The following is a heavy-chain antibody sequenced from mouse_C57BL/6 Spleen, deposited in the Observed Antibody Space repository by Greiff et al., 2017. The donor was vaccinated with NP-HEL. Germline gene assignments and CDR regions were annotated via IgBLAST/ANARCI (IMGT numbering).Heavy chain of an antibody. V-gene: IGHV1-61*01. CDR3: ARTYGKGLYAMDY. D-gene: IGHD2-1*01. J-gene: IGHJ4*01. CDR2: IYPSDSET. Sequence: QVQLQQPGAELVRPGSSVKLSCKASGYTFTSYWMDWVKQRPGQGLEWIGNIYPSDSETHYNQKFKDKATLTVDKSSSTAYMQLSSLTSEDSAVYNCARTYGKGLYAMDYWGQGTSVTVSS. CDR1: GYTFTSYW.